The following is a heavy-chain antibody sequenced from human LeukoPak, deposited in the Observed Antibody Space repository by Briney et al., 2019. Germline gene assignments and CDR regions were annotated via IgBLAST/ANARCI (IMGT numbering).Heavy chain of an antibody. D-gene: IGHD2-15*01. V-gene: IGHV4-59*01. CDR3: VRDLWGSGGTQY. CDR1: GGSIGDYY. J-gene: IGHJ4*02. CDR2: LYYSRNT. Sequence: SETLSLTRAVSGGSIGDYYWSWVRQPPGEGLGEIGYLYYSRNTNYSPSLKSRVNISADTSKTQVYLKLRSVTAADTAVYYCVRDLWGSGGTQYWGQGILVTVSS.